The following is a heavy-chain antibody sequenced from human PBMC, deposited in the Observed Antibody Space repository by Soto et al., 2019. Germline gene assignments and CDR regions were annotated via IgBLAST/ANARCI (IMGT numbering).Heavy chain of an antibody. Sequence: QVQLVQSGAEVKKPGSSVKVSCKASGGTFSSYAISWVRQAPGQGLEWMGGIIPIFGTANYAQKFQGRVTITADESTSTAYMELSSLRSEDKAVYYCAGRNFLGEYYYYYGIDVWGQGTTVTVSS. CDR2: IIPIFGTA. CDR1: GGTFSSYA. D-gene: IGHD3-16*01. V-gene: IGHV1-69*01. CDR3: AGRNFLGEYYYYYGIDV. J-gene: IGHJ6*02.